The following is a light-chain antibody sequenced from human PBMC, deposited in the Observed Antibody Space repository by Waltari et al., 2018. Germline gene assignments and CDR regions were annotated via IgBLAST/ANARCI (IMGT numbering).Light chain of an antibody. CDR2: WAS. CDR3: QQYYTTPCT. J-gene: IGKJ2*02. CDR1: QSVLSSTNSNNY. Sequence: DIVLNQSPDSLAVSLGERASISCRSSQSVLSSTNSNNYLAWYQQRPGQPPTLLFYWASTRVSAVPGRCGGSGSGTDFTLTSSSLQAEDLAVYYCQQYYTTPCTFGQGTRLEIK. V-gene: IGKV4-1*01.